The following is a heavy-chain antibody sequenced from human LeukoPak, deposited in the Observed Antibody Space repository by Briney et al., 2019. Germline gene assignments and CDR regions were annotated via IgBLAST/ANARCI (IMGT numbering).Heavy chain of an antibody. D-gene: IGHD4-17*01. V-gene: IGHV3-9*01. CDR2: ISWNSGSI. CDR1: GFTFSSYA. Sequence: PGGSLRLSCAASGFTFSSYAMSWVRQAPGKGLEWVSGISWNSGSIGYADSVKGRFTISRDNAKNSLYLQMNSLRAEDTALYYCAKGRDYGDYVGAFDIWGQGTMVTVSS. J-gene: IGHJ3*02. CDR3: AKGRDYGDYVGAFDI.